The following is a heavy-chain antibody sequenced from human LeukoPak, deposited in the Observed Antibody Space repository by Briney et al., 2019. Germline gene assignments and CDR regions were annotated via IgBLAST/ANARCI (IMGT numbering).Heavy chain of an antibody. J-gene: IGHJ4*02. CDR1: GYTFTSNY. V-gene: IGHV1-46*01. Sequence: ATVKVSCKASGYTFTSNYIHWVRQAPGQGLEWMGMIYPRDGSTSYAQKFQGRVTVTRDTSTSTVHMELSGLRSEDTAVYYCARDQEGFDYWGQGTLVTVSS. CDR2: IYPRDGST. CDR3: ARDQEGFDY.